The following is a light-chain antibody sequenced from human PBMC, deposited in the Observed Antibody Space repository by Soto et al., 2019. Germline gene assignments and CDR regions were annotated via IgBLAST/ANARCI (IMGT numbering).Light chain of an antibody. Sequence: DIQMTQSPSSLSASVGDRDTITCRASQGISTSLAWFQQKPGKAPKLLIHGASTLHTGVPSQFSGSGSGTDFTLTISSLQPEDFATYYCQHYNSYPFTFGPGTKVDLK. CDR2: GAS. CDR1: QGISTS. J-gene: IGKJ3*01. CDR3: QHYNSYPFT. V-gene: IGKV1-16*02.